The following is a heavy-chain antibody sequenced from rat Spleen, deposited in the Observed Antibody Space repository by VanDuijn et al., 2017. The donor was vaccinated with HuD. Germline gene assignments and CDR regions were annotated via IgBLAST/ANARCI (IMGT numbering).Heavy chain of an antibody. J-gene: IGHJ3*01. CDR2: ITNAAGKV. V-gene: IGHV5-31*01. Sequence: EVQLVESGGGLVQPGGSLKLSCVASGFTFNNYWMTWIRQAPGKGLEWVASITNAAGKVYYPDSVKGRFTISRDNAKNTQNLQMDSLRSEDTATYYCSTYSDFGTSPFAFWGHGTLVTVSS. CDR1: GFTFNNYW. CDR3: STYSDFGTSPFAF. D-gene: IGHD3-2*01.